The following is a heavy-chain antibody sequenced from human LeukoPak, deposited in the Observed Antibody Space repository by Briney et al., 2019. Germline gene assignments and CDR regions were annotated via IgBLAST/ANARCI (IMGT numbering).Heavy chain of an antibody. CDR3: ATDSLATAYFDY. CDR1: GGSISSSSYY. D-gene: IGHD1-26*01. CDR2: IYYSGST. Sequence: SETLSLTCTVSGGSISSSSYYWGWIRQPPGKGLEWIGSIYYSGSTYYNPSLKSRVTISVDTSKNQFSLKLSSVTAADTAVYYCATDSLATAYFDYWGQGTLVTVSS. J-gene: IGHJ4*02. V-gene: IGHV4-39*07.